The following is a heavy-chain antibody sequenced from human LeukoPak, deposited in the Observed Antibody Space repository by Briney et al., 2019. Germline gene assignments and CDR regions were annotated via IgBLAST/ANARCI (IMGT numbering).Heavy chain of an antibody. CDR1: GGSISSYF. Sequence: PSETLSLTCTVSGGSISSYFWNWIRQPAGKGLEWIGRVYASGNTNYSPSLKSRVTMSIDTSKNQFSLKLASVTAADTAMYYCATGDWNGADNWGQGTLVVVSS. CDR3: ATGDWNGADN. CDR2: VYASGNT. J-gene: IGHJ4*02. V-gene: IGHV4-4*07. D-gene: IGHD1-1*01.